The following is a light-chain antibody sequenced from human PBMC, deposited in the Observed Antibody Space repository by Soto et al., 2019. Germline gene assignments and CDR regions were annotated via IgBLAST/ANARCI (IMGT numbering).Light chain of an antibody. V-gene: IGKV3-15*01. J-gene: IGKJ1*01. Sequence: EIVMTQSPATLSVSPGERATLSCRASQSVSSNLAWYQQKHGQAPRLLIYGASTRANGIPARFSGSGYGKEFTLNISSLQSEDFDVYYCKQSNTWPPWTFGQGTKVAIK. CDR1: QSVSSN. CDR3: KQSNTWPPWT. CDR2: GAS.